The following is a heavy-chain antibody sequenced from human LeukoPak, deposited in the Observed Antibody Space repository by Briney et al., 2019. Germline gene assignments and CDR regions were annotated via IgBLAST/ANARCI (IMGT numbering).Heavy chain of an antibody. D-gene: IGHD2-21*02. CDR1: GGTFSSYA. CDR2: IIPILGIA. V-gene: IGHV1-69*04. CDR3: ARDRVVVTATWFDP. J-gene: IGHJ5*02. Sequence: SVTVSCKASGGTFSSYAISWVRQAPGQGLEWMGRIIPILGIANYAQKFQGRVTITADKSTSTAYMELSSLRSEDTAVYYCARDRVVVTATWFDPWGQGTLVTVSS.